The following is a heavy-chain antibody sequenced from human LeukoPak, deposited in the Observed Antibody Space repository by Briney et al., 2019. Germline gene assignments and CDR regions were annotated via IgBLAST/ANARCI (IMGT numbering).Heavy chain of an antibody. V-gene: IGHV3-30*03. CDR2: ISYDGSNK. D-gene: IGHD3-9*01. Sequence: PGGSLRLSCAASGFTFSSYGMHWVRQAPGKGLEWVAVISYDGSNKYYADSVKGRFTISRDNAKNSLYLQMNSLRAEDTAVYYCAREVRYFDWLSQAWVFDIWGQGTMVTVSS. J-gene: IGHJ3*02. CDR1: GFTFSSYG. CDR3: AREVRYFDWLSQAWVFDI.